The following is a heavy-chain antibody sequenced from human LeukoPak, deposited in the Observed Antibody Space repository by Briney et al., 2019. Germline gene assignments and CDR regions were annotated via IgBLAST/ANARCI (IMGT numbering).Heavy chain of an antibody. CDR2: IHWNGDST. CDR1: GFTFDDYG. D-gene: IGHD4-11*01. J-gene: IGHJ4*02. CDR3: ARVQRWGYSNYFDY. V-gene: IGHV3-20*04. Sequence: GGSLRLSCAPSGFTFDDYGMSWVRQAPGKGLEWVSGIHWNGDSTGYADSVKGRFTISRDNAKNSLYLQMNSLRAEDTALYYCARVQRWGYSNYFDYWGQGTLVTVSS.